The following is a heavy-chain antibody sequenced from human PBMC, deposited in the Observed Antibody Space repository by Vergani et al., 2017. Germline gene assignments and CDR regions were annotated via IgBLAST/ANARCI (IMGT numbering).Heavy chain of an antibody. D-gene: IGHD2-8*01. V-gene: IGHV1-18*01. CDR2: ISAYNGNT. J-gene: IGHJ6*02. CDR3: ARDWDIVLMVYAEGYYYYGMDV. CDR1: GYTFTSYG. Sequence: QVQLVQSGAEVKKPGASVKVSCKASGYTFTSYGISWVRQAPGQGLEWMGWISAYNGNTNYAQKLQGRVTMTTDTSTGTAYMELRGLRSDDTAVYYCARDWDIVLMVYAEGYYYYGMDVWGQGTTVTVSS.